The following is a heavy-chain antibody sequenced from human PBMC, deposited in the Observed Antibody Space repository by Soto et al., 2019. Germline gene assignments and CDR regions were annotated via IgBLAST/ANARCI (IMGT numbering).Heavy chain of an antibody. V-gene: IGHV4-39*01. CDR1: GGSISSSSYY. J-gene: IGHJ4*02. D-gene: IGHD3-22*01. Sequence: PSETLSLTCTVSGGSISSSSYYWGWIRQPPGKGLAWIGSIYYSGSTYNNPSLKSRVTISVDTSKNQFSLKLSSVTAADTAVYYCAGLKYFHSSDYLVNWGQGTRVTVSS. CDR2: IYYSGST. CDR3: AGLKYFHSSDYLVN.